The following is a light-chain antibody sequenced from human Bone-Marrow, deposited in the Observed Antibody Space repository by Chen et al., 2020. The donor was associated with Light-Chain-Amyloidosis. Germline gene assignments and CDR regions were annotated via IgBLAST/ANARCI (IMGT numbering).Light chain of an antibody. Sequence: QSALPQPASVSVSSGQSITIPCPGTNSDVGGYNYVSWYQQHPGKAPKLIIYDVSHRPSGISKRFSGSESGNTASLTVSGLQAEDEADYYCNSYTTSSSPVVFGGGTKLTVL. CDR3: NSYTTSSSPVV. J-gene: IGLJ2*01. CDR2: DVS. V-gene: IGLV2-14*01. CDR1: NSDVGGYNY.